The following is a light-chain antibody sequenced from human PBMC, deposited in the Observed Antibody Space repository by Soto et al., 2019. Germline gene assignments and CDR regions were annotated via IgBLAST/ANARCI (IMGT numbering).Light chain of an antibody. Sequence: EIVLTQSPATLFLSPGNRATLSCRASESVSRYLAWYQQKPGQAPRLLIYDASNRATGIPARFSGSGSGTVFTLTITSLEPEDFAVYYCQQRSNWPSTFGGGTKVEIK. CDR2: DAS. CDR3: QQRSNWPST. J-gene: IGKJ4*01. CDR1: ESVSRY. V-gene: IGKV3-11*01.